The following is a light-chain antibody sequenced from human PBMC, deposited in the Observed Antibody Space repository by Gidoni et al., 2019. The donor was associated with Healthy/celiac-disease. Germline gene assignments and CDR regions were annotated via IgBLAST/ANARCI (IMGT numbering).Light chain of an antibody. CDR1: KLGDKY. CDR2: QDS. V-gene: IGLV3-1*01. CDR3: QAWDSSTEV. Sequence: SYELTQPPSVSVSPGQTASITCSGDKLGDKYACWYQQKPGQSPVLVIYQDSKRPSGIPERFSGSNSGNTATLTVSVTQPIDEADYYCQAWDSSTEVFGGGTKLTVL. J-gene: IGLJ2*01.